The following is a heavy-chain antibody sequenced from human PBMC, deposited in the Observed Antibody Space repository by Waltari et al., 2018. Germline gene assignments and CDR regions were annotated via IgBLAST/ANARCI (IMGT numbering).Heavy chain of an antibody. D-gene: IGHD3-3*01. V-gene: IGHV3-21*01. CDR2: ISSSSSYI. Sequence: EVQLVESGGGLVKPGGSLRLSCAASGFTFSSYSMNWVRQAPGKGLEWVSSISSSSSYIYYADSVKGRFTISRDNAKNSLYLQMNGLRAEDTAVYYCARKEDYTIFGILWGQGTLVTVSS. J-gene: IGHJ4*02. CDR3: ARKEDYTIFGIL. CDR1: GFTFSSYS.